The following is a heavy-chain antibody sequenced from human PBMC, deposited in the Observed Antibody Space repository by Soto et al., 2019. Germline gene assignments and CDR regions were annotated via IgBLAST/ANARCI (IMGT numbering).Heavy chain of an antibody. J-gene: IGHJ6*02. CDR3: AKGASWNYDFWSGYYNTPHHYYYGMHX. CDR2: ISCSGGST. Sequence: PGGSLRLSCAASGFTFSSYAMSWVRQAPGKGLEWVSSISCSGGSTYYAYSVKGRFTISIDNSKNTLYLQMNSLRAEDTAVYYCAKGASWNYDFWSGYYNTPHHYYYGMHXWGQGTTVTVS. V-gene: IGHV3-23*01. CDR1: GFTFSSYA. D-gene: IGHD3-3*01.